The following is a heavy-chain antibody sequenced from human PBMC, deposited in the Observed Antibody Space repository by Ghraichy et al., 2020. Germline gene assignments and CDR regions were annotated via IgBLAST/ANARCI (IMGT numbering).Heavy chain of an antibody. CDR1: GFTFSRYG. D-gene: IGHD1-26*01. V-gene: IGHV3-30*18. CDR3: AKGEDGIPDF. J-gene: IGHJ4*02. Sequence: GGSLRLSCAASGFTFSRYGMHWVRQAPVKGLVWVALMSTDGKTKYYEDSVRGRFTISRDNSKNTLFLQMNSLRAEDTAMYYCAKGEDGIPDFWGQGTLVTVSS. CDR2: MSTDGKTK.